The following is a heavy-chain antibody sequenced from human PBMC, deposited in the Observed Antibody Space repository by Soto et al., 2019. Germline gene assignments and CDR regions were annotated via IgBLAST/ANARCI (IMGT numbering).Heavy chain of an antibody. CDR2: IYNSGST. Sequence: SETLSLTCTVSGGSISSYYWSWIRQPPGKGLEWIGYIYNSGSTNYNPSLKSRVTMSVDPSKNQFSLKLSSATVADTAVYYCARYLRSGLYYMDVWGKGTTVTVSS. V-gene: IGHV4-59*08. CDR1: GGSISSYY. D-gene: IGHD3-3*01. CDR3: ARYLRSGLYYMDV. J-gene: IGHJ6*03.